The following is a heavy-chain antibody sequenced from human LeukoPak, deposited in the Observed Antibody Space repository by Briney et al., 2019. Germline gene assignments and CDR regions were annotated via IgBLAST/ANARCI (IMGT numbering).Heavy chain of an antibody. J-gene: IGHJ4*02. CDR3: AKDPMVRGLTYDN. CDR2: ISGSGGST. V-gene: IGHV3-23*01. CDR1: GFTFRIYV. Sequence: GGSLRLSCAASGFTFRIYVMSWVRQAPGKGLEWVSAISGSGGSTYYADSVKGRFTISRDNSKNTLYLQMNSLRADDTAVYYCAKDPMVRGLTYDNWGQGTLVTVSS. D-gene: IGHD3-10*01.